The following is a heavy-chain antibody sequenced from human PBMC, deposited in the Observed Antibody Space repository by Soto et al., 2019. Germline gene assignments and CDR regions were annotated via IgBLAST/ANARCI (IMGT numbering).Heavy chain of an antibody. J-gene: IGHJ4*02. V-gene: IGHV3-74*01. CDR1: GFTFSSSW. CDR3: ARDFKETG. Sequence: GGSLRLSCAASGFTFSSSWMHWVRQAPGKGLVWISCISSDGSVTRYADSVKGRFTISRDNAQNTLFLQMDSPRAEDTAVYYCARDFKETGWGRGTLVTVSS. CDR2: ISSDGSVT.